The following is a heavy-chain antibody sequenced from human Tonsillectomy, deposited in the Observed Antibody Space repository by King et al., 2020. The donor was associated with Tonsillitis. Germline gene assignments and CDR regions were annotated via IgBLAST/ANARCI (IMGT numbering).Heavy chain of an antibody. CDR2: ISSSCSTN. V-gene: IGHV3-11*01. CDR1: AFTFSDYY. J-gene: IGHJ4*02. D-gene: IGHD3-10*01. CDR3: ARGSGGLTGLHY. Sequence: VQLVESGGGVVKPGGSLRLSCAASAFTFSDYYMSWIRQAPGKGLEWSSYISSSCSTNYYADSGKGRFTISRDNAKNSLCLQMNSLRAEDTAVYYCARGSGGLTGLHYWGQGTLVTVSS.